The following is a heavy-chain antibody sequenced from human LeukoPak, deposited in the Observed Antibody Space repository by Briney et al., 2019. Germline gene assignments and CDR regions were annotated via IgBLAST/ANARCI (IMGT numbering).Heavy chain of an antibody. CDR2: ISSSSSYI. V-gene: IGHV3-21*01. Sequence: GGSLRLSCAASGFTFSTYNMNWVRQAPGKGLEWVSSISSSSSYIYYAHSVKGRFTISRDNAKNSLYLKMNSLRAEDTAVYYCARDSGDGYFDYWGQGTLVTVSS. CDR1: GFTFSTYN. CDR3: ARDSGDGYFDY. D-gene: IGHD3-10*01. J-gene: IGHJ4*02.